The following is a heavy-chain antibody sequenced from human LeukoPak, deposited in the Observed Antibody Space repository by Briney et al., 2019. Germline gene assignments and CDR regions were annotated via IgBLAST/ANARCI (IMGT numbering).Heavy chain of an antibody. CDR2: ICYSGST. Sequence: SETLSLTCTVSGDSIGSSSYYWAWIRQPPGKGLEWIGGICYSGSTYYTPSLKSRVTISVETSKSKFSLKVSSVTAADTAVYYCARQTWIELWHFDYWGQGALVTVSS. D-gene: IGHD5-18*01. CDR3: ARQTWIELWHFDY. CDR1: GDSIGSSSYY. J-gene: IGHJ4*02. V-gene: IGHV4-39*01.